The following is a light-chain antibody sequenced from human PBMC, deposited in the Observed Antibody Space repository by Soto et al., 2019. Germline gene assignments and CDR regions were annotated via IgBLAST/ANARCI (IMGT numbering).Light chain of an antibody. V-gene: IGKV3-20*01. Sequence: ETVLTQSPGTLSLSPGERATLSCRASHIVSINYLAWYQQKPGQAPRLLIHGASSRATGIPDRFSGSGSGTDFTLTISRLEPEDYAVYYCQQYGNSPLTFGGGTKVDIK. CDR1: HIVSINY. CDR3: QQYGNSPLT. J-gene: IGKJ4*01. CDR2: GAS.